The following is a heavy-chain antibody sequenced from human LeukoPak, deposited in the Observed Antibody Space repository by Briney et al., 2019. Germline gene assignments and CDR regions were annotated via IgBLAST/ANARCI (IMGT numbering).Heavy chain of an antibody. CDR3: ARRRPSHYFDY. CDR1: GGSISSSSYY. CDR2: IYYSGST. V-gene: IGHV4-39*01. Sequence: PSETLSLTCTVSGGSISSSSYYWGWIHQPPGKGLEWIGSIYYSGSTYYNPSLKSRVTISVDTSKNQFSLKLSSVTAADTAVYYCARRRPSHYFDYWGQGTLVTVSS. J-gene: IGHJ4*02.